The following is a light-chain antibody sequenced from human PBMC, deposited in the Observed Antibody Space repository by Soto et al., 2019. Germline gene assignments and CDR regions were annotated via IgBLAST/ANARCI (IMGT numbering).Light chain of an antibody. Sequence: QSALTQPASVSGSPGQSITISCTGTSSDVGGYNYVSWYQQYPGKAPKLLIYDVSNRPSGVSNRFSGSKSGNTASLTMSGLQAEDEADYYCSSHTSSSTLVVFGGGTKLTVL. CDR2: DVS. CDR3: SSHTSSSTLVV. V-gene: IGLV2-14*01. CDR1: SSDVGGYNY. J-gene: IGLJ2*01.